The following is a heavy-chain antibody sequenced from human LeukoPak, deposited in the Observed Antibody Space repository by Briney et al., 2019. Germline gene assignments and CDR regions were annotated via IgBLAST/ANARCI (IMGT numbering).Heavy chain of an antibody. Sequence: GGSLRLSCAASGYTFSGYYMHWVRQAPGQGLEWMGWINPNSGGTYYTQKFQGRVTMTRDTSISTAYMELSSLRSDDTAVYYCARGGYSGTEKPNDYWGQGTLVTVSS. CDR2: INPNSGGT. CDR1: GYTFSGYY. CDR3: ARGGYSGTEKPNDY. D-gene: IGHD1-26*01. V-gene: IGHV1-2*02. J-gene: IGHJ4*02.